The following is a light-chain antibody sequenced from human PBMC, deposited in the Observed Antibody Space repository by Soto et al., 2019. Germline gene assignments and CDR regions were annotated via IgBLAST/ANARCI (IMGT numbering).Light chain of an antibody. Sequence: QSALTQPPSASGSPGQSVTISCTGTSSDVGGYNYVSWYQQHPGKAPKLMIYEVSKRPSGVPDRFSGSKSGNTDSLTVSGLQAEDEDDYYCSSYAGSNNLGVFGGGTKRTVL. CDR3: SSYAGSNNLGV. CDR1: SSDVGGYNY. CDR2: EVS. J-gene: IGLJ3*02. V-gene: IGLV2-8*01.